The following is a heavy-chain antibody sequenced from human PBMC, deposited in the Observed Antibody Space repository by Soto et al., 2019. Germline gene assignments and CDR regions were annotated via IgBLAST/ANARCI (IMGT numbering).Heavy chain of an antibody. CDR3: ARGRPKKRWLQWGYFDY. V-gene: IGHV1-8*01. J-gene: IGHJ4*02. Sequence: ASVKVSCKASGYTFTSYDINWVRQATGQGLEWMGWMNPNSGNTGYAQKFQGRVTMTRNTSISTAYMELSSLRSEDTAVYYCARGRPKKRWLQWGYFDYWGQGTLVTVSS. CDR1: GYTFTSYD. D-gene: IGHD5-12*01. CDR2: MNPNSGNT.